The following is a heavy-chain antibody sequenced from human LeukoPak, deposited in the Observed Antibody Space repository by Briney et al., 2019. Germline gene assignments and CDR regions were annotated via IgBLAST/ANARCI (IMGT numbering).Heavy chain of an antibody. J-gene: IGHJ4*02. V-gene: IGHV3-66*01. D-gene: IGHD3-10*01. CDR2: INTSGGP. CDR1: DFTVSSNY. CDR3: ARDSSGPRD. Sequence: GGSLILSCAASDFTVSSNYMSSVRQAPGKGLDWASVINTSGGPYYADSVNGRFTISTDTSNNKLFLQMTSVSAEDTAAYYCARDSSGPRDWGQGTLVTVSS.